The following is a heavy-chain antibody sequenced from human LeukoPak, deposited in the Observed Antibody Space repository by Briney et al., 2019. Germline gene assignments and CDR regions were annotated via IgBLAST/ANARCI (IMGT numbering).Heavy chain of an antibody. CDR2: ISNSAGTT. D-gene: IGHD3-16*01. V-gene: IGHV3-11*04. J-gene: IGHJ4*02. CDR1: GFRFSDYY. CDR3: AQDYAGFHRY. Sequence: GGSLRLSCAASGFRFSDYYMNWIRQAPGKGLEWISYISNSAGTTFYADSVKGRFTISRDSAKNSLFLHMSSPQAEDTAVYYCAQDYAGFHRYWGQGTLVTVSS.